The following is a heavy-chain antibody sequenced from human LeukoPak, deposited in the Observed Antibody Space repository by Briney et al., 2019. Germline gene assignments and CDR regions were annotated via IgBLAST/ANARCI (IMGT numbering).Heavy chain of an antibody. CDR1: GFTFGSYA. CDR3: ASHLSWGFDP. J-gene: IGHJ5*02. D-gene: IGHD3-16*01. V-gene: IGHV3-23*01. Sequence: GGSLRLSCAASGFTFGSYAMSWVRQAPGKGLEWVSGISSNGASTYYADSVKGRFTISRDNSKNTLYLQMNSLRAEDTAVYYCASHLSWGFDPWGQGTLVTVSS. CDR2: ISSNGAST.